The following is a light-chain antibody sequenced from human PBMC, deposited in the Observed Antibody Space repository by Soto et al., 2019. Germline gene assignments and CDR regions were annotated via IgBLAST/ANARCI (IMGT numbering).Light chain of an antibody. V-gene: IGLV2-14*01. J-gene: IGLJ1*01. CDR3: NSYTRFSTYV. Sequence: QSALTQPASVSGSPGQSITISCTGTSSDVGVYDYVSWYQQHPGKAPKLMIYEVSYRPSGVSSRFSGSKSGNTASLTISGLQAEDEADYYCNSYTRFSTYVFGTGTKVTVL. CDR2: EVS. CDR1: SSDVGVYDY.